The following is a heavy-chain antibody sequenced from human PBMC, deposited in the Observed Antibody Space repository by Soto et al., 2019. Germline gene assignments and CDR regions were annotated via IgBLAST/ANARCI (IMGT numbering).Heavy chain of an antibody. J-gene: IGHJ3*02. V-gene: IGHV3-21*01. D-gene: IGHD1-1*01. CDR1: GFTFSSYS. CDR2: ISSNSSYI. Sequence: GGSLRLSCAASGFTFSSYSMNWVRQAPGKGLEWVSSISSNSSYIYYADSVKGRFTISRDNAKNSLYLQMNSLRAEDTAVYYCARGGDNWSPGAFDIWGQGTMVTVSS. CDR3: ARGGDNWSPGAFDI.